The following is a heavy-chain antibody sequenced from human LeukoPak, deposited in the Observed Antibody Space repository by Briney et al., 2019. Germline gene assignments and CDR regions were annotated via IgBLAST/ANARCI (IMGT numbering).Heavy chain of an antibody. CDR2: IYYSGST. CDR1: GGSISSYY. CDR3: ARSITLFYYYYMDV. D-gene: IGHD3-10*01. J-gene: IGHJ6*03. Sequence: SETLSLTCTVSGGSISSYYWSWIRQPPGKGLEWIGYIYYSGSTNYNPSLKSRVTISVDTSKNQFSLKLSSVTAADTAVYCCARSITLFYYYYMDVWGKGTTVTISS. V-gene: IGHV4-59*01.